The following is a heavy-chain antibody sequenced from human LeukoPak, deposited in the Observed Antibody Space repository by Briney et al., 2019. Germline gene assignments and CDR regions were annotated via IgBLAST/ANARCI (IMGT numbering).Heavy chain of an antibody. Sequence: PGGSLRLSCAASGFTFSSYAMSWVRQAPGKGLEWVSGISGSAGSTYYADSVKGRFTISRDNAKNSLYLQMNSLRAEDTALYYCAREQVGASAVSYYYYMDVWGKGTTVTVSS. J-gene: IGHJ6*03. CDR2: ISGSAGST. D-gene: IGHD1-26*01. CDR3: AREQVGASAVSYYYYMDV. V-gene: IGHV3-23*01. CDR1: GFTFSSYA.